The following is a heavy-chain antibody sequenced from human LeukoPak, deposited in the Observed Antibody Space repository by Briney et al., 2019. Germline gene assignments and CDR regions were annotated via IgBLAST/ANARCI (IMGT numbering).Heavy chain of an antibody. Sequence: GESLQISFKGSGYRFTSYWIGWVRPMPGKGLEWMGIIYPGDSDTRYSPSFQGQVTISADKSISTAYLQWSSLKASDTAMYYCARHHYDFWSGYPPYGMDVWGQGTTVTVSS. CDR1: GYRFTSYW. CDR3: ARHHYDFWSGYPPYGMDV. J-gene: IGHJ6*02. D-gene: IGHD3-3*01. CDR2: IYPGDSDT. V-gene: IGHV5-51*01.